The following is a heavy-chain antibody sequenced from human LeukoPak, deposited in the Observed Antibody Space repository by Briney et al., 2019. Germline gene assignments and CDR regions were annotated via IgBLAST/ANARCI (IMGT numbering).Heavy chain of an antibody. D-gene: IGHD3-22*01. CDR1: GFTFSSYG. Sequence: SVKVSCKASGFTFSSYGFSWVRQAPGQGLEWLGGIIPIFGTASYAQKFQGRVTITADTSTRTVNMGLSSLRSDDTAVYYCARAGFDYYDSSGYYYIGWFDPWGQGTLVTVSS. CDR2: IIPIFGTA. CDR3: ARAGFDYYDSSGYYYIGWFDP. V-gene: IGHV1-69*06. J-gene: IGHJ5*02.